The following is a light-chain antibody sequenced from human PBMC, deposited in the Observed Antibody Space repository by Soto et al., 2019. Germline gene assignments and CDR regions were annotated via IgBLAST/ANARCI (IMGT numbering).Light chain of an antibody. Sequence: QSLLKQPPSASGTPGQRCTISCSGSTSNIGSNYVYWYQQLPGTAPKLLIYRNNQRPSGVPDRFSGSTSGTSVSLAISGLRSEDEADYYCATWDDSLSGYVFGAGTKVTVL. V-gene: IGLV1-47*01. CDR2: RNN. J-gene: IGLJ1*01. CDR3: ATWDDSLSGYV. CDR1: TSNIGSNY.